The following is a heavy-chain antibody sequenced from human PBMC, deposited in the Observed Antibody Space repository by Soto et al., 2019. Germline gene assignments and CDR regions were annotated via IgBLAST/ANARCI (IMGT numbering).Heavy chain of an antibody. J-gene: IGHJ3*02. Sequence: PGESLKISCKGSGYSFNMYWIAWVRQLPGQGLEWMGIIYPGDSDTTYSSSFQGQATISADKTSSTVYLQLSSLKASDTAMYYCSRQQRYNARIYNDAFDIWGQGTMVTVSS. D-gene: IGHD3-16*02. CDR1: GYSFNMYW. CDR3: SRQQRYNARIYNDAFDI. CDR2: IYPGDSDT. V-gene: IGHV5-51*01.